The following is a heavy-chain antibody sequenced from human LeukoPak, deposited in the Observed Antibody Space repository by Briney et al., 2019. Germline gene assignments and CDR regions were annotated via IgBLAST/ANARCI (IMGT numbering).Heavy chain of an antibody. CDR3: ARLGSGEDDGGWVDY. D-gene: IGHD3-10*01. CDR1: GYTFTRYY. CDR2: ISPSGCST. V-gene: IGHV1-46*01. J-gene: IGHJ4*02. Sequence: GASVKVSCKASGYTFTRYYIHWVRQAPGQGLEWMGIISPSGCSTSNAQKFQGRVTMTGDTSTSTVYMELSSLRSEDTAVYYCARLGSGEDDGGWVDYWGQGTLVTVSS.